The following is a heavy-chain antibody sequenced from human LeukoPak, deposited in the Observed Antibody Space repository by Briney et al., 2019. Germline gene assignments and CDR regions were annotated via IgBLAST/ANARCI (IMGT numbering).Heavy chain of an antibody. CDR2: IYYSGST. CDR3: AREWLGPRDEYFQH. J-gene: IGHJ1*01. D-gene: IGHD6-19*01. CDR1: GGSITGSSYY. Sequence: SETLSLTCTVSGGSITGSSYYWVWIRQPPGKGLEYIGSIYYSGSTYYNPSLNSRVTISVDTSKNQFSLKLSSVTAADTAVYYCAREWLGPRDEYFQHWGQGTLVTVSS. V-gene: IGHV4-39*07.